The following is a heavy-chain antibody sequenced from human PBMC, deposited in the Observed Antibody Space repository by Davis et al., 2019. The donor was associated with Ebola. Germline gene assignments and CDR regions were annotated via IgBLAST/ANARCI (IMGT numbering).Heavy chain of an antibody. CDR3: ARGAGGYYYYYGMDV. CDR2: INPSVGS. D-gene: IGHD6-25*01. J-gene: IGHJ6*02. CDR1: GYTLTTHY. V-gene: IGHV1-46*01. Sequence: AASVKVSCKASGYTLTTHYMHWVRQAPGQGLEWMGVINPSVGSYAQKFQGRVTMTRDTSTSTVYMELSSLRSEDTAVYYCARGAGGYYYYYGMDVWGQGTTVTVS.